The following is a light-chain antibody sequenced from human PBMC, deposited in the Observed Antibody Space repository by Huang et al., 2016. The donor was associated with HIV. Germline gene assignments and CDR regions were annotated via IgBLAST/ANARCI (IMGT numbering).Light chain of an antibody. CDR1: QSVSTN. V-gene: IGKV3-15*01. CDR3: QQYNNWPPAN. CDR2: GAS. J-gene: IGKJ2*01. Sequence: EIVMTQSPATLSVSPGEKATLSCRASQSVSTNLAWYQQKPGQAPRLLIYGASTRATGIPTRFSGSGSGTEFTLTITSLQSEDCAVYYCQQYNNWPPANFGQGTKLEIQ.